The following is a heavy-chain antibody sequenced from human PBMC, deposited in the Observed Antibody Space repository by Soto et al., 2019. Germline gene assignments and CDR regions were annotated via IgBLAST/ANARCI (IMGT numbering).Heavy chain of an antibody. Sequence: EVPLLKSGGGLEQPGGSLRLSCVASGLTFSSYAMSWVRQGPGKGLEWVSVISSGGGSTYYADSVKGRFTISRDNSKNPFYLRINNLRADDTAVYFCAKYWQELSGFGMDVWGQGTTVTVSS. D-gene: IGHD1-26*01. CDR1: GLTFSSYA. CDR3: AKYWQELSGFGMDV. V-gene: IGHV3-23*01. CDR2: ISSGGGST. J-gene: IGHJ6*01.